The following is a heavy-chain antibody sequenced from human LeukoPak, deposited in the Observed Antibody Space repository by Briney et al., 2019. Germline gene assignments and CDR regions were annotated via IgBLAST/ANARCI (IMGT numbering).Heavy chain of an antibody. Sequence: PGGSLRLSCAASGFTFSSYGMHWVRQAPGKGLEWVALIWYDGSNKYYADSVKGRLTISRDNSKNTLYLQMNSLRAEDTAVYYCARDPRIVVVVADAFDIWGQGTMVTVSS. CDR2: IWYDGSNK. D-gene: IGHD2-15*01. CDR3: ARDPRIVVVVADAFDI. V-gene: IGHV3-33*01. CDR1: GFTFSSYG. J-gene: IGHJ3*02.